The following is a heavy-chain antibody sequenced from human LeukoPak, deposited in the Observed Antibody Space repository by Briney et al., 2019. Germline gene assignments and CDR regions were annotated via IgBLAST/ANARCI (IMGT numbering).Heavy chain of an antibody. CDR2: IIPIFGTA. J-gene: IGHJ4*02. Sequence: SVKVSCKASGGTFSSYAISWVRQAPGQGLEWMGGIIPIFGTANYAQKFQGRVTITADESTSTAYMELSSLGSEDTAVYYCARGYGGTSNFDYWGQGTLVTVSS. D-gene: IGHD1-26*01. CDR1: GGTFSSYA. V-gene: IGHV1-69*13. CDR3: ARGYGGTSNFDY.